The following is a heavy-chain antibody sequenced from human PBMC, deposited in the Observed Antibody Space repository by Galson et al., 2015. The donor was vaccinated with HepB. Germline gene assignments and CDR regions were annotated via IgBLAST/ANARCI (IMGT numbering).Heavy chain of an antibody. V-gene: IGHV1-3*01. CDR2: INAGNGNT. CDR1: GYTFTSYA. J-gene: IGHJ3*02. D-gene: IGHD3-10*01. Sequence: SVKVSCKASGYTFTSYAMHWVRQAPGQRLEWMGWINAGNGNTKYSQKFQGRVTITRDTSASTAYMELSSLRSEDTAVYYCAREVLDITRNLAGAFDIWGQGTMVTVSS. CDR3: AREVLDITRNLAGAFDI.